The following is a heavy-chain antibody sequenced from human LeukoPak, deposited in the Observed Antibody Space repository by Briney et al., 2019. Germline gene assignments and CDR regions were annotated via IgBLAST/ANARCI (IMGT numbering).Heavy chain of an antibody. V-gene: IGHV3-48*02. Sequence: GGSLRLSCAASGFTFSNAWMNWVRQAPGKGLEWVSYIRSSGYPIHYADSVKGRFTISRDNAKSSVYLQMNSLRDEDTAVYYCVRDPDALDYWGQGTLVTVSS. CDR1: GFTFSNAW. CDR3: VRDPDALDY. CDR2: IRSSGYPI. J-gene: IGHJ4*02.